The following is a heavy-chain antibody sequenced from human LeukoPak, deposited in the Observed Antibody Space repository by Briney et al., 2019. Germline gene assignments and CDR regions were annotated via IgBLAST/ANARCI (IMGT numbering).Heavy chain of an antibody. J-gene: IGHJ4*02. CDR2: INPNSGGT. CDR3: ARASVVVTGAGGCFDY. Sequence: GASVKVSCKASGYTFTGSYMHWVRQAPGQGLEWMGWINPNSGGTNYAQKFQGRVTMTRDTSISTAYMELSRLRSDDAAVYYCARASVVVTGAGGCFDYWGQRTLVTVSS. CDR1: GYTFTGSY. V-gene: IGHV1-2*02. D-gene: IGHD2-2*01.